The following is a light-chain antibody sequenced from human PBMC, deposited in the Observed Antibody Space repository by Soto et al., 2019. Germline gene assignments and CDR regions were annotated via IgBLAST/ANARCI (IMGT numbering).Light chain of an antibody. CDR1: QTISSW. V-gene: IGKV1-5*03. CDR2: KAS. CDR3: QQRSNWIT. J-gene: IGKJ5*01. Sequence: DIQMTQSPSTLSGTVGDRVTITCRASQTISSWLAWYQQKPGKAPKLLIYKASTLKSGVPSRFSGSGSGTEFTLTISSVEPEDFAVYYCQQRSNWITFGQGTRLEIK.